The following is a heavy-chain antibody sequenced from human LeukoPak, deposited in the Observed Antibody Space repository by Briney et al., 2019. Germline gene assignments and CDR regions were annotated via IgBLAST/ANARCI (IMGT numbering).Heavy chain of an antibody. J-gene: IGHJ4*02. CDR1: GYSISSGYY. Sequence: PSETLSLTCTVSGYSISSGYYWGWIRQPPGKGLEWIGSIYHSGSTYYNPSLKSRVTISVDTSKNQFSLKLSSVTAADTAVYYCARVNYCSGGSCYSRGVRLYYFDYWGQGTLVTVSS. V-gene: IGHV4-38-2*02. CDR2: IYHSGST. CDR3: ARVNYCSGGSCYSRGVRLYYFDY. D-gene: IGHD2-15*01.